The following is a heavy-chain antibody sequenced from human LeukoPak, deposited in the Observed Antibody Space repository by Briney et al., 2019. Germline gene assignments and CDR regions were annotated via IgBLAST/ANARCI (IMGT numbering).Heavy chain of an antibody. CDR2: IYSGGST. CDR3: ARGPSSSGWYMLSYYYYGMDV. Sequence: GGSLRLSCAASGFTFSSFSMNWVRQAPGKGLECVSVIYSGGSTYYADSVKGRFTISRDNSKNTLYLQMNSLRAEDTAVYYCARGPSSSGWYMLSYYYYGMDVWGQGTTVTVSS. V-gene: IGHV3-53*01. D-gene: IGHD6-19*01. J-gene: IGHJ6*02. CDR1: GFTFSSFS.